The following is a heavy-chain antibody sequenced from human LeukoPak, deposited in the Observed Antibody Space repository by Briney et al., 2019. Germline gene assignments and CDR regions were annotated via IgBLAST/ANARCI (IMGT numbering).Heavy chain of an antibody. D-gene: IGHD3-10*02. CDR3: AELGITMIGGV. CDR1: GFTFSDYA. J-gene: IGHJ6*04. V-gene: IGHV3-48*03. CDR2: ISSSGSTI. Sequence: HPGGSLRLSCAASGFTFSDYAMHWVRQAPGKGLEWVSYISSSGSTIYYADSVKGRFTISRDNAKNSLYLQMNSLRAEDTAVYYCAELGITMIGGVWGKGTTVTISS.